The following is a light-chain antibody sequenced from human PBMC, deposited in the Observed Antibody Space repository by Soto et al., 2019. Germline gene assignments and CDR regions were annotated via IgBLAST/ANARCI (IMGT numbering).Light chain of an antibody. CDR3: NSYTSTSTSYV. Sequence: QSVLTQPASVSGSPGQSITISCTGTSSDVGGYNFVSWYQQHPGKAPKLLIYDVSDRPSGVSIRFSGSKSGNTASLTISGLQAEDEADYYCNSYTSTSTSYVFGSGTKVIVL. CDR2: DVS. CDR1: SSDVGGYNF. J-gene: IGLJ1*01. V-gene: IGLV2-14*03.